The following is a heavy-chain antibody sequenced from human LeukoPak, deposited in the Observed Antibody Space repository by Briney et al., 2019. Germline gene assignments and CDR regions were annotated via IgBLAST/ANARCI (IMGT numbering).Heavy chain of an antibody. CDR1: GFTFSSYG. V-gene: IGHV3-30*02. CDR3: AKAPYCSSSSCYTWWFAP. D-gene: IGHD2-2*02. CDR2: IQYDGSTK. Sequence: PGGSLRPSCAAAGFTFSSYGMRWVCQAASEGLEWVAFIQYDGSTKYYADSVKGRFTITRDNSKTTLYLQMNSLRAEYTAVYYCAKAPYCSSSSCYTWWFAPCGQGHLVTVSA. J-gene: IGHJ5*02.